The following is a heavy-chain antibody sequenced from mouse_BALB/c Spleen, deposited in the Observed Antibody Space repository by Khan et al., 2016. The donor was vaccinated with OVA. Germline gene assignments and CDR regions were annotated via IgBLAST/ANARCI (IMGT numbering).Heavy chain of an antibody. CDR1: GYTFSSYW. V-gene: IGHV1-9*01. CDR3: ARGNYYGSSSWFGY. J-gene: IGHJ3*01. CDR2: ILPGSGRN. D-gene: IGHD1-1*01. Sequence: QVQLKESGAELMKPGASVKISCKATGYTFSSYWIEWVKQRPGHGLEWIGEILPGSGRNNYNEKFKGKATFTADTSSNTAYMQLSSLTSEDSAVYYRARGNYYGSSSWFGYWGQGTLVTVSA.